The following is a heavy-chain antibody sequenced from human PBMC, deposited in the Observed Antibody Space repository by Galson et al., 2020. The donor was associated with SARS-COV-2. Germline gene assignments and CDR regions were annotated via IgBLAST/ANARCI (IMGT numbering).Heavy chain of an antibody. CDR3: ARGFDY. V-gene: IGHV4-34*01. Sequence: SETLSLTCAVYGGSFSGYYWSWIRQPPGKGLEWIGEINHSGSINYNPSLKTRITISVDTSKSQFSLKLSSVSVADTAVYYCARGFDYWGQGTLVTVSS. J-gene: IGHJ4*02. CDR2: INHSGSI. CDR1: GGSFSGYY.